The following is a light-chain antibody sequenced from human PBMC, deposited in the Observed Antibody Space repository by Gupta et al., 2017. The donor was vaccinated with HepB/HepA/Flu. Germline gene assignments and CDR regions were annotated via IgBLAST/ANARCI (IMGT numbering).Light chain of an antibody. V-gene: IGLV1-40*01. J-gene: IGLJ3*02. Sequence: QSVLTQPPSVSGAPGQRVTISCTGSSSNIGAGYGVHWYQHLPGTAPKLLIYANNNRPSGVPDRFSGSKSGTSASLAITGLQAEDEADYYCQSFDSSLSGSVFGGGTKLT. CDR3: QSFDSSLSGSV. CDR1: SSNIGAGYG. CDR2: ANN.